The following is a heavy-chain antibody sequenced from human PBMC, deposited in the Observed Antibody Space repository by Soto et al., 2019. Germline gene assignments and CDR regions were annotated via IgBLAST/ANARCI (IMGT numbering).Heavy chain of an antibody. CDR2: IFPSDSDT. Sequence: GSLKISCKASGYSFTTSWIGWVRQMPGKGLEWMGIIFPSDSDTRYSPSFQGQVTISVDKSISTAYLQWSSLKASDSAMYYCARRPGSWFDPWGQGTLVTVSS. J-gene: IGHJ5*02. CDR3: ARRPGSWFDP. V-gene: IGHV5-51*01. D-gene: IGHD3-10*01. CDR1: GYSFTTSW.